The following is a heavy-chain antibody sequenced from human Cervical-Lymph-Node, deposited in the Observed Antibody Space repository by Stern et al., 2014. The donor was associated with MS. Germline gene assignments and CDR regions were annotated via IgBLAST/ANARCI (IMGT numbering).Heavy chain of an antibody. V-gene: IGHV4-59*01. CDR2: IYYSGST. Sequence: QVQLQESGPGLVKPSETLSLTCTVSGGSISSYYWSWIRQPPGKGLEWIGYIYYSGSTNYNPSLKRRVTISVDTSKNQFSLKLSSVTAADTAVYYCARLKVAFDIWGQGTMVTVSS. CDR3: ARLKVAFDI. CDR1: GGSISSYY. J-gene: IGHJ3*02.